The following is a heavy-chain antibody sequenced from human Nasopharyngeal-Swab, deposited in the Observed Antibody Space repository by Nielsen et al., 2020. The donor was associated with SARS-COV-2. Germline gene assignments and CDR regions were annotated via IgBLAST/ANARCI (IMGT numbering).Heavy chain of an antibody. CDR3: ARGQYYDFWSGYYPNWFDP. D-gene: IGHD3-3*01. CDR1: GGSISSYY. V-gene: IGHV4-4*07. CDR2: IYTSGST. Sequence: SETLSLTCTVSGGSISSYYWSWIRQPAGKGLEWIGRIYTSGSTNYNPSLKSRVTMSVDTSKNQFSLKLSSVTAADTAVYYCARGQYYDFWSGYYPNWFDPWGQGTLVTVSS. J-gene: IGHJ5*02.